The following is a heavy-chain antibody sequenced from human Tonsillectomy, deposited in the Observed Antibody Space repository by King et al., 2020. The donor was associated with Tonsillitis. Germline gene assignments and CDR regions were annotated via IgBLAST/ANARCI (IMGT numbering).Heavy chain of an antibody. CDR1: GGSISSGGYY. V-gene: IGHV4-31*03. CDR3: ARDASIAAAQRALSYAFDI. Sequence: QLQESGPGLLKPSQTLSLTCTVSGGSISSGGYYWSWIRQHPGKGLEWIGYIYYSGSTYYNPSLKSRVTISVDTSKNQFSLKLSSVTAADTAVYYCARDASIAAAQRALSYAFDIWGQGTMVSVSS. D-gene: IGHD6-13*01. J-gene: IGHJ3*02. CDR2: IYYSGST.